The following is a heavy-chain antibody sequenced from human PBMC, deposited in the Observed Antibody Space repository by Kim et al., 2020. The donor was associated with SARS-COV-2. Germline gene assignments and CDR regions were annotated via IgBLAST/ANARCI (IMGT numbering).Heavy chain of an antibody. D-gene: IGHD3-10*01. CDR3: ARCDGSGRNFDY. J-gene: IGHJ4*02. Sequence: RYSTSRKSRLTITKDTSKNQVVLTMTNMDPVDTATYCCARCDGSGRNFDYWGQGTLVTVSS. V-gene: IGHV2-5*01.